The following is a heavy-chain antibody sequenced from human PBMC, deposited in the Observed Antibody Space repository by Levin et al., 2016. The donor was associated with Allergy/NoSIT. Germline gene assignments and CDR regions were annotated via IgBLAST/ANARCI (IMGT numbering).Heavy chain of an antibody. V-gene: IGHV1-18*01. CDR2: ISAYNGNT. CDR3: ARVGYCSSTSCYYYYGMDV. D-gene: IGHD2-2*01. J-gene: IGHJ6*02. Sequence: WVRQAPGQGLEWMGWISAYNGNTNYAQKLQGRVTMTTDTSTSTAYMELRSLRSDDTAVYYCARVGYCSSTSCYYYYGMDVWGQGTTVTVSS.